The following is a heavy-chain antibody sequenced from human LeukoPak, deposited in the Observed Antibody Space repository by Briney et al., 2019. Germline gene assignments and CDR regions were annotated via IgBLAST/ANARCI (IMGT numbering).Heavy chain of an antibody. V-gene: IGHV2-5*02. CDR1: GFSLSTTVVG. CDR2: IYWDDDK. Sequence: SGPTLVKPTQTLTLTCTFSGFSLSTTVVGVGWIRQPPGKALEWLALIYWDDDKRHSPSLKSRLTITKDTSKNQVVLTMTNMDPVDTATYYCAHIPRLRNFDYWGQGTLVTVYS. CDR3: AHIPRLRNFDY. D-gene: IGHD4-17*01. J-gene: IGHJ4*02.